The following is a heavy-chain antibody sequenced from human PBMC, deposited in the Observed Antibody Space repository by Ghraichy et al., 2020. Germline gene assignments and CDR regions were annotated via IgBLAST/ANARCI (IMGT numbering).Heavy chain of an antibody. CDR2: IRYDGSNK. D-gene: IGHD3-3*01. J-gene: IGHJ6*03. CDR3: AKEGGRSYDFWSGYYSYYYMDV. CDR1: GFTFSSYG. V-gene: IGHV3-30*02. Sequence: GGSLRLSCAASGFTFSSYGMHWVRQAPGKGLEWVAFIRYDGSNKYYADSVKGRFTISRDSSKNTLYLQMNSLRAEDTAVYYCAKEGGRSYDFWSGYYSYYYMDVWGKGTTVTVSS.